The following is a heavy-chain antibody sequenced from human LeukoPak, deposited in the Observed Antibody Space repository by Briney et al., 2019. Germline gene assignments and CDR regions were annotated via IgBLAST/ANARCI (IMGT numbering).Heavy chain of an antibody. D-gene: IGHD5-24*01. Sequence: SETLSLTCTVSGDSINSYYWNWIRQPPGKGLEWIGYIYYSGRTDYNPSLKSRLTISVDTSKHQFYMKLKSVTAADTAVYFCARGRWLPNAFDIWGQGTMVTVFS. CDR1: GDSINSYY. V-gene: IGHV4-59*01. J-gene: IGHJ3*02. CDR2: IYYSGRT. CDR3: ARGRWLPNAFDI.